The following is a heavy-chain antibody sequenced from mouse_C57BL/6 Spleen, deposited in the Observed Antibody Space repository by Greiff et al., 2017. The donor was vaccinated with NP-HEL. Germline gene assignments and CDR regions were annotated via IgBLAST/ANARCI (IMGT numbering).Heavy chain of an antibody. CDR3: ARGGYGSSSYYFDY. D-gene: IGHD1-1*01. Sequence: VKLQESGAELVKPGASVKISCKASGYAFSSYWMNWVKQRPGKGLEWIGQIYPGDGDTNYNGKFKGKATLTADKSSSTAYMQLSSLTSEDSAVYFCARGGYGSSSYYFDYWGQGTTLTVSS. CDR1: GYAFSSYW. V-gene: IGHV1-80*01. CDR2: IYPGDGDT. J-gene: IGHJ2*01.